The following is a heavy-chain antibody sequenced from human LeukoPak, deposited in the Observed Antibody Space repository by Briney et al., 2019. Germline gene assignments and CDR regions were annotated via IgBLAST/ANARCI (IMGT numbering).Heavy chain of an antibody. CDR2: TYSGAT. V-gene: IGHV3-53*01. CDR1: GGSFSGYY. CDR3: ARDQNV. Sequence: PSETLSLTCAVNGGSFSGYYWSWVRQAPGKGLEWVSVTYSGATSYADSVKGRFTISTDNSKNTLYLQMNILRAGDTAVYYCARDQNVRGQGTTVTVSS. J-gene: IGHJ6*02.